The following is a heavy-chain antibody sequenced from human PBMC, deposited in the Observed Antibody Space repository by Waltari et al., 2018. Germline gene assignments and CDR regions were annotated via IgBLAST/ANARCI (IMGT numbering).Heavy chain of an antibody. D-gene: IGHD3-22*01. CDR1: GYTFTDYY. CDR2: VYPEDGET. V-gene: IGHV1-69-2*01. Sequence: EVQLVQSGAEVKKPGATVKISCKVSGYTFTDYYMHWVQQAPGKGLEWMGMVYPEDGETIYAEKFQGRFTLTSDMSTDTAYMELSSLRSEDTAVYYCATAPFPNDSSGQMTHWGQGTLVTVSS. J-gene: IGHJ4*02. CDR3: ATAPFPNDSSGQMTH.